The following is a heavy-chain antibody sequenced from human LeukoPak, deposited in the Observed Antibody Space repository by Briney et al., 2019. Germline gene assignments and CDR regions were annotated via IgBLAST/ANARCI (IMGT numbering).Heavy chain of an antibody. CDR2: ISGSGGST. CDR1: GFTFSSYA. V-gene: IGHV3-23*01. D-gene: IGHD3-10*01. Sequence: PGASLRLSCAASGFTFSSYAMSWVRQAPGKGLEWVSAISGSGGSTYYADSVKGRFTISRDNAKNSLYLQMNSLRAEDTAVYYCARDSAMVRGVIDYWGQGTLVTVSS. CDR3: ARDSAMVRGVIDY. J-gene: IGHJ4*02.